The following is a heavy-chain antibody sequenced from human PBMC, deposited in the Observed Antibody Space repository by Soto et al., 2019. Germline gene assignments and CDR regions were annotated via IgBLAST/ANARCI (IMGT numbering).Heavy chain of an antibody. CDR2: ISSDGSNT. D-gene: IGHD3-10*01. V-gene: IGHV3-30*03. CDR1: GFTFSSHS. CDR3: ARDRAGNNWFDP. Sequence: GGSLSLSCAASGFTFSSHSMHWVRQAPGKGLEWVAVISSDGSNTYYTDSVQGRFSISRDNSKNTLFLQMNSLRVEETAIYYCARDRAGNNWFDPWGQGTLVTV. J-gene: IGHJ5*01.